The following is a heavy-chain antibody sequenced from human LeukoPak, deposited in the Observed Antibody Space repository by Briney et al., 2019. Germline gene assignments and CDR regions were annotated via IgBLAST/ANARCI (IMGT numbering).Heavy chain of an antibody. CDR2: IYYSGST. J-gene: IGHJ4*02. V-gene: IGHV4-39*07. Sequence: SETLSLTCTVSGGSISSGSYYWGWIRQPPGKGLEWIGSIYYSGSTYYNPSLKSRVTISVDTSKNQFSLKPSSVTAADTAVYYCARALTDIVLMVYAIAVFDYWGQGTLVTVSS. CDR1: GGSISSGSYY. D-gene: IGHD2-8*01. CDR3: ARALTDIVLMVYAIAVFDY.